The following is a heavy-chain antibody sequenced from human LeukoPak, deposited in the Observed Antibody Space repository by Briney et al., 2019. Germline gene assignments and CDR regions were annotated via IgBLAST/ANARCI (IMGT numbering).Heavy chain of an antibody. Sequence: GGSLRLSCAASGFTFDDYAMHWVRQAPGKGLEWVSGISWNSGSIGYADSVKGRFTISRDNAKNSLYLQMNSLRAEDTAVYYCARAGASYCSSTSCYFDPWGQGTLVTVSS. V-gene: IGHV3-9*01. CDR1: GFTFDDYA. D-gene: IGHD2-2*01. J-gene: IGHJ5*02. CDR3: ARAGASYCSSTSCYFDP. CDR2: ISWNSGSI.